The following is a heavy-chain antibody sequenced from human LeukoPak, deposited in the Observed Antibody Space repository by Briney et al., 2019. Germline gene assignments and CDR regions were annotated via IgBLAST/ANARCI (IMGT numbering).Heavy chain of an antibody. Sequence: SGPTLVKPTQTLTLTCTFSGFSLSRGVGVGWIRQPPGKALEWLALIYWNDDKCYSPSLKSGLTITKDTSKNQVALTMTNMDPADTATYFCARENNWNYGYWGQGTLVTVSS. D-gene: IGHD1-7*01. V-gene: IGHV2-5*01. CDR1: GFSLSRGVG. CDR2: IYWNDDK. J-gene: IGHJ4*02. CDR3: ARENNWNYGY.